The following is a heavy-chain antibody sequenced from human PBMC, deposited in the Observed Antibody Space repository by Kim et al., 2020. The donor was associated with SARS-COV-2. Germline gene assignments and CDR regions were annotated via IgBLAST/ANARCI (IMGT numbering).Heavy chain of an antibody. D-gene: IGHD2-2*02. CDR3: AYTPDGGPRVWFDP. CDR2: INHSGST. J-gene: IGHJ5*02. CDR1: GGSFSGYY. Sequence: SETLSLTCAVYGGSFSGYYWSWIRQPPGKGLEWIGEINHSGSTNYNPSLKSRVTISVDTSKNQFSLKLSSVTAADTAVYYCAYTPDGGPRVWFDPWGQGTLVTVSS. V-gene: IGHV4-34*01.